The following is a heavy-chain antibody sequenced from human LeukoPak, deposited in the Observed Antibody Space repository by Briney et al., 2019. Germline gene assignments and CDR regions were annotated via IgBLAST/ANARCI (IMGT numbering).Heavy chain of an antibody. Sequence: QTGGSLRLSCAASGFTFSSYGMHWVRQAPGKGLEWVAVIWYDGSNKYYADSVKGRFTISGDNSKNTLYLQMSSLRAEDTAVYYCVKDDSSWYHFDSWGQGTLVTVSS. V-gene: IGHV3-30*02. D-gene: IGHD6-13*01. CDR1: GFTFSSYG. CDR3: VKDDSSWYHFDS. CDR2: IWYDGSNK. J-gene: IGHJ4*02.